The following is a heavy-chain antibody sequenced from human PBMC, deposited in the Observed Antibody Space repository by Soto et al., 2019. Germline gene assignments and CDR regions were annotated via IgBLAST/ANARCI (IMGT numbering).Heavy chain of an antibody. CDR1: GGTFRTYA. Sequence: QVQLVQSGAEVKKPGSSVKVSCKASGGTFRTYAISWVRQAPGQGLEWMGGITPIFGKANYAQKFQGRVTITADKSTSTAYMELSSLRSEDTAVYYCARDLGRNYYYYGMDVWGQGTTVTVSS. CDR3: ARDLGRNYYYYGMDV. V-gene: IGHV1-69*06. J-gene: IGHJ6*02. CDR2: ITPIFGKA.